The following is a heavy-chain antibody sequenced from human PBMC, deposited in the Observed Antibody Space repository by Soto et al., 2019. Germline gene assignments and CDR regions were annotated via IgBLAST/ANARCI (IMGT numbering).Heavy chain of an antibody. J-gene: IGHJ4*02. CDR2: ISWNSGSI. CDR1: GFTFDDYA. Sequence: GGSLRLSCAASGFTFDDYAMHWVRQAPGKGLEWVSGISWNSGSIGYADPVKGRFTTSRDNAKNSLYLQMNSLRAEDTALYYCAKASAIVPTTYFDYWGQGTQVTVSS. V-gene: IGHV3-9*01. D-gene: IGHD2-2*01. CDR3: AKASAIVPTTYFDY.